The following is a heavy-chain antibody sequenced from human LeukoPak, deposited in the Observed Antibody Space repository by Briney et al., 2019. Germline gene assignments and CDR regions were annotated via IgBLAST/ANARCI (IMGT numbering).Heavy chain of an antibody. D-gene: IGHD2-2*01. J-gene: IGHJ5*02. V-gene: IGHV3-20*04. CDR3: VRDRCSSTSCHDSPNWFDP. CDR2: VNWNGGST. CDR1: GFTFDDYG. Sequence: GGSLRLSCAAPGFTFDDYGMSWGRQAPGKGLEWISGVNWNGGSTVYADSVKGRFTISRDNAKNSLYLQMNSLRAEDTALYYCVRDRCSSTSCHDSPNWFDPWGQGTLVTVSS.